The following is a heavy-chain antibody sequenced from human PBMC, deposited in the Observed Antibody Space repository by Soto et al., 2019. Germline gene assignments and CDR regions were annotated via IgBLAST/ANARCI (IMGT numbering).Heavy chain of an antibody. D-gene: IGHD3-3*01. CDR1: GFTFSSTA. CDR2: ISGSGGNT. V-gene: IGHV3-23*01. CDR3: AKGLEVTIFGVVTIYDY. Sequence: LSCAASGFTFSSTAMSWVRQAPGKGLECVSVISGSGGNTYYAGSVKGRFTISRDNSKNTLYIQMNSLRAEDTAVYYCAKGLEVTIFGVVTIYDYWGQGTLVTVSS. J-gene: IGHJ4*02.